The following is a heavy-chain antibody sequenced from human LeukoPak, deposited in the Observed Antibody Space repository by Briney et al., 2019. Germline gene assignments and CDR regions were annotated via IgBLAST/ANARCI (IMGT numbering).Heavy chain of an antibody. D-gene: IGHD1-14*01. CDR2: IWYDGSNK. CDR3: ARDGIPDAFDI. CDR1: GFAFSSYG. V-gene: IGHV3-33*01. Sequence: PGGSLRLSCAASGFAFSSYGMHWVRQAPGKGLEWVAVIWYDGSNKYYADSVKGRFTISRDNSKNTLYLQMNSLRAEDTAVYYCARDGIPDAFDIWGQGTMVTVSS. J-gene: IGHJ3*02.